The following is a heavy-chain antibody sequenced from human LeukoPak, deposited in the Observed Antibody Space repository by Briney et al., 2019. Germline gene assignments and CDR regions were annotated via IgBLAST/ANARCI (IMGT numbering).Heavy chain of an antibody. CDR3: ARDVVGSTYLY. Sequence: GGSLRLSCAASGFTLSSYAMTWVRQAPGRGLEWVSTFSGTGGTYYADSVKGRFTISRDNAKNSLYLQMNSLRAEDTAVYYCARDVVGSTYLYWGQGTLVTVSS. CDR1: GFTLSSYA. J-gene: IGHJ4*02. V-gene: IGHV3-21*01. CDR2: FSGTGGT. D-gene: IGHD1-26*01.